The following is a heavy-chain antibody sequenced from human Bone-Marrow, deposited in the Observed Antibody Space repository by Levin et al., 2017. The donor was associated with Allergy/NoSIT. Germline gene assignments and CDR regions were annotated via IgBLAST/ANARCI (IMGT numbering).Heavy chain of an antibody. CDR3: ARDTRRTLSKNYYGSGSYYRTPDNWFDP. J-gene: IGHJ5*02. Sequence: SETLSLTCTVSGGSISSYYWSWIRQPPGKGLEWIGYIYYSGSTNYNPSLKSRVTISVDTSKNQFSLKLSSVTAADTAVYYCARDTRRTLSKNYYGSGSYYRTPDNWFDPWGQGTLVTVSS. V-gene: IGHV4-59*01. CDR2: IYYSGST. CDR1: GGSISSYY. D-gene: IGHD3-10*01.